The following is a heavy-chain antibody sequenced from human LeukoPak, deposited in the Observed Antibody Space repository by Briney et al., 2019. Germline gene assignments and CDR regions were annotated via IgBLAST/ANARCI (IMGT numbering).Heavy chain of an antibody. D-gene: IGHD1-26*01. CDR1: GYTLTELS. CDR3: ASGVGARDPFDY. CDR2: IIPIFGTA. V-gene: IGHV1-69*05. Sequence: SVKVSCKVSGYTLTELSMHWVRQAPGKGLEWMGRIIPIFGTANYAQKFQGRVTITTDESTSTAYMALSSLRSEDTAVYYCASGVGARDPFDYWGQGTLVTVSS. J-gene: IGHJ4*02.